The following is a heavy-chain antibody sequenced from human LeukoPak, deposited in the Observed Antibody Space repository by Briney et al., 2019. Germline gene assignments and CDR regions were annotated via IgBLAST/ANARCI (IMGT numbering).Heavy chain of an antibody. J-gene: IGHJ3*02. D-gene: IGHD5-18*01. CDR2: IYYSGST. CDR1: GGSISSSSYY. Sequence: TSETLSLTCTVSGGSISSSSYYWGWIRQPPGKGLEWIGSIYYSGSTYYNPSLKSRVTISVDTSKNQFSLKLSSVTAADTAVYYCARSEYNYGADAFDIWGQGTMVTVSS. CDR3: ARSEYNYGADAFDI. V-gene: IGHV4-39*07.